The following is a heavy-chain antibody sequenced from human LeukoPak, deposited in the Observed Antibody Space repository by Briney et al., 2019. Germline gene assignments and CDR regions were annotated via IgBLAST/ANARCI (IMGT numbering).Heavy chain of an antibody. CDR1: GYTFTRYG. CDR3: ARANLWFGELGWIDP. V-gene: IGHV7-4-1*02. D-gene: IGHD3-10*01. Sequence: ASVKVSCKASGYTFTRYGINWVRQAPGQGLEWMGWIDTNTRNPTYAQGFTGRFVFSLDTSVSTAYLQISSLKADDTAVYYCARANLWFGELGWIDPWGQGTLVTVSS. CDR2: IDTNTRNP. J-gene: IGHJ5*02.